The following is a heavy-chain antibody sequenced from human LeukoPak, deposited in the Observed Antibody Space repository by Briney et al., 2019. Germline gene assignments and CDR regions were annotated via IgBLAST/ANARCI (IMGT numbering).Heavy chain of an antibody. Sequence: GGSLRLSCAASGFTFGSYWMSWVRQAPGKGLEWVANIKQDESEKYYVASVKGRFTISRDNHKNSLLLQMNSLRAEDTAVYYCARVRTVTYYGMDVWGKGTTVTVSS. J-gene: IGHJ6*04. CDR3: ARVRTVTYYGMDV. CDR1: GFTFGSYW. V-gene: IGHV3-7*03. CDR2: IKQDESEK. D-gene: IGHD4-17*01.